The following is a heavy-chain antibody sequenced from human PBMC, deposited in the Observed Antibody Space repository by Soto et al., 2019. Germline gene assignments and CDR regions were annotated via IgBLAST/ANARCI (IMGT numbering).Heavy chain of an antibody. CDR2: ISGNGDTT. J-gene: IGHJ6*02. CDR1: GFTFSSYA. V-gene: IGHV3-23*01. Sequence: EVQLLESGGGVVQPGGSLRLSCAASGFTFSSYALNWVRQAPGKGLEWVSLISGNGDTTYYAGSVKGRFTISRDNSKNTLYLQMNSLRAEDTAVYYCAKTLPNRYQGMDVWGQGTTVTVSS. CDR3: AKTLPNRYQGMDV.